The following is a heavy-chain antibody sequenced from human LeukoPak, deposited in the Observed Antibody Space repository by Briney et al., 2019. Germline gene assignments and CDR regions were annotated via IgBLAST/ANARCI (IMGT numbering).Heavy chain of an antibody. V-gene: IGHV3-23*01. CDR2: ISGSGGST. CDR3: AKDPEQWLVPDYFDY. D-gene: IGHD6-19*01. CDR1: GFTFSSYA. J-gene: IGHJ4*02. Sequence: HAGGSLRLSCAASGFTFSSYAMSWVRQAPGKGLEWVSAISGSGGSTYYADSVKGRFTISRDNSKNTLYLQMNSLRAEDTAVYYCAKDPEQWLVPDYFDYWGQGTLVTVSS.